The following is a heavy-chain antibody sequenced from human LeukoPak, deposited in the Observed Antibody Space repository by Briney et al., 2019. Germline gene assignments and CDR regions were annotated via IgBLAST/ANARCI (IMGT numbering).Heavy chain of an antibody. J-gene: IGHJ4*02. Sequence: GGSLRLSCAASGFTFDDYAMFWVRQAPGRGLEWVLGISWNSGNIGYADFVKGRFSISRDNAKNSLYLQMNSLRAEDTALYYCARGLGATTWFPFDYWGQGTLVTVSS. V-gene: IGHV3-9*01. CDR1: GFTFDDYA. CDR2: ISWNSGNI. D-gene: IGHD1-26*01. CDR3: ARGLGATTWFPFDY.